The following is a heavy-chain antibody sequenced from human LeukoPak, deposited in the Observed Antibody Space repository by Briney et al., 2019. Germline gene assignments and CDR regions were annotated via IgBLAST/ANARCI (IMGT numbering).Heavy chain of an antibody. J-gene: IGHJ4*02. CDR1: GFTFSNYA. D-gene: IGHD2-21*01. V-gene: IGHV3-23*01. CDR3: AKGLSAAGDYYFDY. Sequence: PGGSLRLSCAASGFTFSNYAMSWVRQAPGKGLEWLSTISGSDGSTYYADSVKGRFTASRDNSKNTVYLQMKSLRVEATAVYYCAKGLSAAGDYYFDYWGQGALVTVSS. CDR2: ISGSDGST.